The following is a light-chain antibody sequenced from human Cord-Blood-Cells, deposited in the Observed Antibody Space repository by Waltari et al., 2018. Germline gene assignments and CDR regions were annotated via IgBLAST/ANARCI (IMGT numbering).Light chain of an antibody. CDR3: SSYTSSSTLDVV. J-gene: IGLJ2*01. Sequence: QSALTQPASVPGSPGQSITISCTGTSSDVGGYHYVSWYQRHPGKAPKLMIYDVSNRPSGVSNRFSGSKSGNTASLTISGLQAEDEADYYCSSYTSSSTLDVVFGGGTKLTVL. V-gene: IGLV2-14*01. CDR1: SSDVGGYHY. CDR2: DVS.